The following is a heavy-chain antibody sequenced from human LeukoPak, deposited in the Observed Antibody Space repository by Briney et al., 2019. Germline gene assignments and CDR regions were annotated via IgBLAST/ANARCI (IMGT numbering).Heavy chain of an antibody. D-gene: IGHD2-2*01. Sequence: SETLSLTCTVSGSISSYYWSWIRQPPGKGLEWIGYIYTSGSTNYNPSLESRVTISVDTSKNQFSLDLSSVAAAERAVYYGRWPKCTSTSCLTKNAFAIWSQGTMVTVSS. V-gene: IGHV4-4*09. CDR1: GSISSYY. J-gene: IGHJ3*02. CDR3: RWPKCTSTSCLTKNAFAI. CDR2: IYTSGST.